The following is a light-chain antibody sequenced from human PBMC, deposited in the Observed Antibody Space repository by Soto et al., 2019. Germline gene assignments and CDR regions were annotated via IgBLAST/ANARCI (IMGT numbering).Light chain of an antibody. CDR2: DAS. J-gene: IGKJ1*01. Sequence: IVMTHSPSTLSVSPVERATLSFRASQSVSSYLAWFQQKPGQAPRLLIYDASTRATGIPVRFSGSGSGTEFTLAISSLQSEDFAVYYCQQYNNWPPTFGQGTKVDIK. CDR3: QQYNNWPPT. V-gene: IGKV3-15*01. CDR1: QSVSSY.